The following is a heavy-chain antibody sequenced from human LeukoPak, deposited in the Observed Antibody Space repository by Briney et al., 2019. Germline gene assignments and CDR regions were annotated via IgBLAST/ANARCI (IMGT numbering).Heavy chain of an antibody. V-gene: IGHV3-9*03. D-gene: IGHD2-15*01. CDR1: GFTFDDYA. CDR3: AKDVSLGYCSGGSCPAHFDH. J-gene: IGHJ4*02. CDR2: ISWNSGTI. Sequence: GRSLRLSCAASGFTFDDYAMHWVRQAPGKGLEWVSGISWNSGTIGYAGSVKGRFTISRDNAKNSLYLQMNSLRAEDMALYYCAKDVSLGYCSGGSCPAHFDHWGQGTLVTVSS.